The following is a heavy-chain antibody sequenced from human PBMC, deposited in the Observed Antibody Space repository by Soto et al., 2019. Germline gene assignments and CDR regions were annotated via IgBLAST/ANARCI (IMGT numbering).Heavy chain of an antibody. Sequence: ASLNVSCKPSGYTFTGYYMHWVRQAPGQGLEWMGWINPNSGGTNYAQKFQSWVTMTRDTSISTAYMEPSRLRSDDTAVYYCARSTGGGRNITSPSPHWAAYVMDVWGQATTVTVSS. CDR3: ARSTGGGRNITSPSPHWAAYVMDV. D-gene: IGHD1-20*01. V-gene: IGHV1-2*04. J-gene: IGHJ6*02. CDR1: GYTFTGYY. CDR2: INPNSGGT.